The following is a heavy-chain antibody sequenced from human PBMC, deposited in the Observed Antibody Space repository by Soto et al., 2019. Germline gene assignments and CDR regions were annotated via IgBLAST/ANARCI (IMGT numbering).Heavy chain of an antibody. Sequence: QVQLVESGGDLVKPGGSLRLSCAASGYTFSDYYMSWIRQAPGKGLEWISYMDTSGTKIYYADSVKGRFTITRDNATHSLYLELNSLRDEDTAVYYCASHYDMWSGYLSPVDYWGQGTLVTVSS. V-gene: IGHV3-11*01. CDR3: ASHYDMWSGYLSPVDY. J-gene: IGHJ4*02. D-gene: IGHD3-3*01. CDR1: GYTFSDYY. CDR2: MDTSGTKI.